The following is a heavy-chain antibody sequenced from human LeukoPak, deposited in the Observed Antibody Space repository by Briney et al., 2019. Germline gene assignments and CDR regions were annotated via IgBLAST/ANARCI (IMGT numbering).Heavy chain of an antibody. D-gene: IGHD1-1*01. CDR2: IRGGGDT. CDR1: GFSFSDYA. CDR3: AKANWVSNADAVW. Sequence: GGSLRLSCAASGFSFSDYAMSWVRQAPARGPEWVSSIRGGGDTFYADSVKGRFTLSRDDSRNTAYLQLNNLRVEDTAIYYCAKANWVSNADAVWWGQGTQVTVSS. V-gene: IGHV3-23*01. J-gene: IGHJ4*02.